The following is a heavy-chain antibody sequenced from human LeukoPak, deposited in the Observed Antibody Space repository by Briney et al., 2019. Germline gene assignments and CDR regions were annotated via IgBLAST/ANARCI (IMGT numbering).Heavy chain of an antibody. D-gene: IGHD1-26*01. CDR2: IRYDGSNK. J-gene: IGHJ6*03. Sequence: PGGSLRLPCAASGFTFSSYGMHWVRQAPGKGLEWVAFIRYDGSNKYYADSVKGRFTISRDNSKNTLYLQMNSLRAEDTAVYYCAKDHSGSYWWGYYYYYMDVWGKGTTVTISS. CDR1: GFTFSSYG. CDR3: AKDHSGSYWWGYYYYYMDV. V-gene: IGHV3-30*02.